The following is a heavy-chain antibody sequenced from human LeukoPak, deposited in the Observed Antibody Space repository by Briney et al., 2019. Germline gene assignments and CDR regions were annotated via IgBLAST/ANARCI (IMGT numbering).Heavy chain of an antibody. CDR3: AREPDFWSAVIDY. CDR1: GFTFSSYG. V-gene: IGHV3-33*01. Sequence: GGSLRLSCAASGFTFSSYGMHWVRQAPGKGLEWVAVIWYDGSNKYYADSVKGRFTISRDNSKNTLYLQMNSLRAEDTAVYYCAREPDFWSAVIDYWGQGTLVTVSS. D-gene: IGHD3-3*01. J-gene: IGHJ4*02. CDR2: IWYDGSNK.